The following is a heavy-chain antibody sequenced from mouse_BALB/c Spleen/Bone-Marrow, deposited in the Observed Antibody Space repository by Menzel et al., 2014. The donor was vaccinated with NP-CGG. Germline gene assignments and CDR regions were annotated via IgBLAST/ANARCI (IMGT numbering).Heavy chain of an antibody. D-gene: IGHD1-1*01. V-gene: IGHV5-17*02. CDR1: GFTFSSFG. CDR2: ISSGSSTI. CDR3: ARSGSSSGYFDY. Sequence: EVKLVESGGGLVQPGGSRKLSCAASGFTFSSFGMHWVRQAPEKGLEWVAYISSGSSTIYYADTVMGRFTICRDNPKNTLFLQMTSLRSEDAAMYYCARSGSSSGYFDYWGQGTNLTVSS. J-gene: IGHJ2*01.